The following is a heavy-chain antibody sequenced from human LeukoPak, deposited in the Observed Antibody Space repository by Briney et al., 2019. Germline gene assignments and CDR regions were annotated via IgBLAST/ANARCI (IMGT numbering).Heavy chain of an antibody. CDR3: AKGSGVRGVIYYYYYYMDV. CDR1: GFTFSDYG. J-gene: IGHJ6*03. Sequence: ETGGSLRLSCAASGFTFSDYGMHWVRQAPGKGLEWVAVIWFDGSKTYYADSVKGRFTMSRDNSKNTLYLQMNSLRAEDTAVYYCAKGSGVRGVIYYYYYYMDVWGEGTTVTVSS. V-gene: IGHV3-33*06. CDR2: IWFDGSKT. D-gene: IGHD3-10*01.